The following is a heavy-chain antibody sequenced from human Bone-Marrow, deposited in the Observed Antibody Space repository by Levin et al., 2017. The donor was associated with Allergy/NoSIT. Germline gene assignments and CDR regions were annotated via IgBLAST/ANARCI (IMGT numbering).Heavy chain of an antibody. CDR2: ISGSGGST. D-gene: IGHD1-26*01. V-gene: IGHV3-23*01. Sequence: PGGSLRLSCAASGFTFSSYAMSWVRQAPGKGLEWVSAISGSGGSTYYADSVKGRFTISRDNSKNTLYLQMNSLRAEDTAVYYCAKVKGYSGSYYSRDWGKIDYWGQGTLVTVSS. CDR1: GFTFSSYA. J-gene: IGHJ4*02. CDR3: AKVKGYSGSYYSRDWGKIDY.